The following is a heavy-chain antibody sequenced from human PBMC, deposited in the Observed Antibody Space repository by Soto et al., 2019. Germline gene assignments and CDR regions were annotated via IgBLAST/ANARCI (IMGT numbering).Heavy chain of an antibody. Sequence: GGSLRLSCAASGFRFSGYAMSLVRQSPGKGLEWVSVISESGGSTHYADSVRGRFTVSRDNSKNSLSLRMNSLRDEETAVYFCAKRSPYSSGWSPPIFDYWDQGALVTVSS. CDR2: ISESGGST. CDR3: AKRSPYSSGWSPPIFDY. J-gene: IGHJ4*02. CDR1: GFRFSGYA. V-gene: IGHV3-23*01. D-gene: IGHD6-13*01.